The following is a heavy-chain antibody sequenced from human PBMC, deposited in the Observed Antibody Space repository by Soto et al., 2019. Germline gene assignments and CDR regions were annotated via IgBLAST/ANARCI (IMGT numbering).Heavy chain of an antibody. CDR3: AKWQWDSSSYRYFDY. CDR2: ISYDGSNK. V-gene: IGHV3-30*18. J-gene: IGHJ4*02. D-gene: IGHD6-6*01. CDR1: GFTFSSYG. Sequence: GGSLRLSCAASGFTFSSYGMHWVRQAPGKGLEWVAVISYDGSNKYYADSVKGRFTISRDNSKNTLYLQMNSLRAEDTAVYYCAKWQWDSSSYRYFDYWGQGT.